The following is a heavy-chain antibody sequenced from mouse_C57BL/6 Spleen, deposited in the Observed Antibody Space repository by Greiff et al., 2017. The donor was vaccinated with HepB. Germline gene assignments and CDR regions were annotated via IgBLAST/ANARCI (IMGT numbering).Heavy chain of an antibody. Sequence: VQLQQSGAELVKPGASVKLSCKASGYTFTEYTIHWVKQRSGQGLEWIGWFYPGSGSIKYNEKFKDKATLTEDKSSSTVYMELSRLTSEDSAVYFCARHEGPIYYYGRGYFDVWGTGTTVTVSS. CDR1: GYTFTEYT. V-gene: IGHV1-62-2*01. CDR2: FYPGSGSI. J-gene: IGHJ1*03. D-gene: IGHD1-1*01. CDR3: ARHEGPIYYYGRGYFDV.